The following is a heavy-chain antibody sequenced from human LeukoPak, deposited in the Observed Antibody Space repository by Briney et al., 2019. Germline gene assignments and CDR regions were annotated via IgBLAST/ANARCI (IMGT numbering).Heavy chain of an antibody. V-gene: IGHV3-30-3*01. CDR2: ISYDGNNK. CDR1: GFTFSSYS. J-gene: IGHJ5*02. CDR3: AKDGSGWYSGGFDP. D-gene: IGHD6-19*01. Sequence: QSGRSLRLSCSASGFTFSSYSMHWVRQAPGKGLEWVAVISYDGNNKYYADSVKGRFTISRDNSKNTLYLQMNSLRAEDTAVYYCAKDGSGWYSGGFDPWGQGTLVTVSS.